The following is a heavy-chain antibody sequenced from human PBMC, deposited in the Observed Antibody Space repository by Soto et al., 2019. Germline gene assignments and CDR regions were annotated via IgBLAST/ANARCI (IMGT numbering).Heavy chain of an antibody. CDR3: ARGYCGGDCYSMGDDY. Sequence: QVQLVQSGAEVKKPGASVKVSCKASGYTFTSYDINWVRQATGQGLEWMGWMNPNSGNTGYAQKFQGRVTMTRNTSISTADMELSSLRSEDTAVYYCARGYCGGDCYSMGDDYWGQGTLVTVSS. J-gene: IGHJ4*02. V-gene: IGHV1-8*01. CDR2: MNPNSGNT. D-gene: IGHD2-21*02. CDR1: GYTFTSYD.